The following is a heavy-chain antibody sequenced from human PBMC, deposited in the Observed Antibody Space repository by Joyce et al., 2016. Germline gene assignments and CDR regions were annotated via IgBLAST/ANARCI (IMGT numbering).Heavy chain of an antibody. J-gene: IGHJ3*02. CDR1: GSIFRGSA. CDR3: ARRSGIPAGRRPGAFDM. CDR2: ISYDGTNK. V-gene: IGHV3-30*04. Sequence: QEQLEESGGGVVQPGTSLRLPCTASGSIFRGSAMNWVRQAPGKGLEWVVIISYDGTNKFYADSVRGRFTISRDNYKNTLFLQMNSLTIEDAGVYYCARRSGIPAGRRPGAFDMWGQGTVVTVSS. D-gene: IGHD6-13*01.